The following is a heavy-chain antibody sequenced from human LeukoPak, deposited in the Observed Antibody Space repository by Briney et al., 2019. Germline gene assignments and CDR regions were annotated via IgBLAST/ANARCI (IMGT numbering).Heavy chain of an antibody. CDR1: GGSFSGYY. D-gene: IGHD3-22*01. Sequence: SETLSLTCAVYGGSFSGYYWSWIRQPPGKGLEWIGEINHSGSTNYNPSLKSRVTISVDTSKNQFSLKLSSVTAADTAVYYCARIGYYYDSSGPSSSDFDYWAREPWSPSPQ. CDR2: INHSGST. CDR3: ARIGYYYDSSGPSSSDFDY. J-gene: IGHJ4*02. V-gene: IGHV4-34*01.